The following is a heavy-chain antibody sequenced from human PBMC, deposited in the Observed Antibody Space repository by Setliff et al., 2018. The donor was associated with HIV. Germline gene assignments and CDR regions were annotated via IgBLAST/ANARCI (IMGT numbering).Heavy chain of an antibody. CDR1: GFTFSGSA. J-gene: IGHJ4*02. CDR2: SRSKANNYAT. D-gene: IGHD2-15*01. CDR3: SRHDRCSGGTCSLDY. Sequence: LRLSCAVSGFTFSGSAIYWVRQASGKGLEWVGRSRSKANNYATSYAASVQGRFTISRDDSKNTAYLQMNSLKTDDTAVHYCSRHDRCSGGTCSLDYWGQGALVTVSS. V-gene: IGHV3-73*01.